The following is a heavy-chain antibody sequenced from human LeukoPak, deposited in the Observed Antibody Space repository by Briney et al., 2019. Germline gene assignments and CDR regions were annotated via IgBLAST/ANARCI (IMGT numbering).Heavy chain of an antibody. CDR1: GGSFSGYY. D-gene: IGHD2-21*02. CDR3: ARGLAYCGGDCYFDAFDI. J-gene: IGHJ3*02. Sequence: SETLSLTCAVYGGSFSGYYWSWLRQPPGKGLEWIGEINHSGSTNYNPSLKSRVTISVDTSKNQFSLKLSSVTAADTAVYYCARGLAYCGGDCYFDAFDIWGQGTMVTVSS. CDR2: INHSGST. V-gene: IGHV4-34*01.